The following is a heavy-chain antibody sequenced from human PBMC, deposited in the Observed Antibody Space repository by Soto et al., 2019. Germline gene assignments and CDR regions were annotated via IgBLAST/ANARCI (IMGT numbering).Heavy chain of an antibody. D-gene: IGHD2-21*02. CDR2: MYYSGST. V-gene: IGHV4-59*01. CDR3: ASGSLSTETANALDV. Sequence: QVQLHESGPGLVKPSETLSLTCTVSGGSISNFYWSWIRQSPGRGLEWIGYGYMYYSGSTYCNPSLESRVTISVDTSKNQISLRLTSVTADDTALYYCASGSLSTETANALDVWGPGTMVTVSS. J-gene: IGHJ3*01. CDR1: GGSISNFY.